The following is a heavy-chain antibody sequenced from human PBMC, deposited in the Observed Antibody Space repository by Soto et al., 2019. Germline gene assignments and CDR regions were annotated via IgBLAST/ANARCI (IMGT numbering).Heavy chain of an antibody. CDR1: GGSISSSSNY. J-gene: IGHJ5*02. CDR3: ARGFLPVSNYGSNWFDP. CDR2: IYYSGNT. Sequence: SETLSLTCTVSGGSISSSSNYWGWIRQHPGKGLEWIGSIYYSGNTYYNPSLKSRVTISVDTSKNQFSLKLSSVTAADTAVYYCARGFLPVSNYGSNWFDPWGQGTLVTVSS. D-gene: IGHD4-4*01. V-gene: IGHV4-39*01.